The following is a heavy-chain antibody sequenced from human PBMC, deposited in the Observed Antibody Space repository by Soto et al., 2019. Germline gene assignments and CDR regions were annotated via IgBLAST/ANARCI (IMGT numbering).Heavy chain of an antibody. Sequence: GASVKVSCKVSGYTLTELSMHWVRQAPGKGLEWMGGLDPEDGETIYAQKFQGRVTMTEDTSTDTAYMELSSLRSEDTAVYYCARDQTTRWEARPPGYWGQGTLVTVSS. D-gene: IGHD1-26*01. CDR1: GYTLTELS. CDR2: LDPEDGET. V-gene: IGHV1-24*01. CDR3: ARDQTTRWEARPPGY. J-gene: IGHJ4*02.